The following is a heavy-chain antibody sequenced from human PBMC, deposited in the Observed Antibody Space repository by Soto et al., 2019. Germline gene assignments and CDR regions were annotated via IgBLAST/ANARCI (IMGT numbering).Heavy chain of an antibody. D-gene: IGHD1-26*01. CDR2: INTGNGDS. CDR1: GYVFTSFA. Sequence: VASVKVSCKTSGYVFTSFAIHWMSQAPGQGPEWMGWINTGNGDSKYSEKFQDRVTITRDTSATTASMELSSLRSEDTAVYYCARVKTIVMPGLDYWGPGALVAIFS. J-gene: IGHJ4*02. CDR3: ARVKTIVMPGLDY. V-gene: IGHV1-3*04.